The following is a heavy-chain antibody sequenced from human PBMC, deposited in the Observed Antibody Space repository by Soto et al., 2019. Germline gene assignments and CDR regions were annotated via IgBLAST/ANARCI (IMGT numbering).Heavy chain of an antibody. CDR2: INPNNGVT. V-gene: IGHV1-2*02. J-gene: IGHJ4*02. Sequence: GASVKVSCKASGYMFTGFYLHWGRQAPGQGLEWMGWINPNNGVTTYAKNFQGRVTMTRDSSISTAYMELSSLRSDDTAVYFCAAAAIPVAGRHPDFWGQGTVVTAPQ. CDR3: AAAAIPVAGRHPDF. D-gene: IGHD6-19*01. CDR1: GYMFTGFY.